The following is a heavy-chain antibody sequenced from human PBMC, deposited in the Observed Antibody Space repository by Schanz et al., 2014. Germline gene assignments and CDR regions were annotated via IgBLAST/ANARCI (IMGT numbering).Heavy chain of an antibody. CDR1: GFTISSYS. CDR3: AREEGWGIAAAGLVDY. V-gene: IGHV3-21*01. CDR2: ISSSGSYI. D-gene: IGHD6-13*01. J-gene: IGHJ4*01. Sequence: EVHLVESGGGLVKRGGSLRLSCAASGFTISSYSMNWVRQAPGKGLEWVSSISSSGSYIYYADSVKGRFSISRDNAKNSLFLQMNRLRAEDTALYYCAREEGWGIAAAGLVDYWGHGTLVTVSS.